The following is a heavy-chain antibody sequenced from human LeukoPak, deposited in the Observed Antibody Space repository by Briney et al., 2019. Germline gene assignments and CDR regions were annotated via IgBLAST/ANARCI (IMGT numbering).Heavy chain of an antibody. V-gene: IGHV4-59*08. Sequence: SETLSLTCTVSGGSISSYYWSWIRQPPGKGLEWIGYIHYSGTTNYNPSLRRRVTISVDTSRNHLSLRLSSVTAADTAVYYCAKGGNYGDYDGYFDYRGQGTLVSVSS. J-gene: IGHJ4*02. CDR3: AKGGNYGDYDGYFDY. CDR1: GGSISSYY. CDR2: IHYSGTT. D-gene: IGHD4-17*01.